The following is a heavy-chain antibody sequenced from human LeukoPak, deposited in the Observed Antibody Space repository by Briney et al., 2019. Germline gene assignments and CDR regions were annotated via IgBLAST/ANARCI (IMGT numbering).Heavy chain of an antibody. Sequence: ASETLSLTCTVSGGSINSYYWSWIRQPPGKGLEWIGYIYYSGSTNYNPSLKSRVTISVDTSNNKFSLKLTSLTAADTAVYYCVRHLSAGRPAFAIWAKGQWSPSLQ. CDR3: VRHLSAGRPAFAI. V-gene: IGHV4-59*08. CDR2: IYYSGST. CDR1: GGSINSYY. J-gene: IGHJ3*02. D-gene: IGHD2-15*01.